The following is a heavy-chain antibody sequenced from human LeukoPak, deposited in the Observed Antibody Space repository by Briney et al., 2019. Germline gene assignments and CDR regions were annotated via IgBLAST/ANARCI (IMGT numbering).Heavy chain of an antibody. CDR2: IYTSGIT. J-gene: IGHJ5*02. CDR3: AIQAQDGTDNWFDP. Sequence: PETLSLTCTVSGGSISGLWCSWIRQPPGKGLEWIGNIYTSGITNYNPSLKSRVTISIDTSKNHFSLTLSSVTATDTAVYYCAIQAQDGTDNWFDPWGPGALVTVSS. D-gene: IGHD1-7*01. CDR1: GGSISGLW. V-gene: IGHV4-4*09.